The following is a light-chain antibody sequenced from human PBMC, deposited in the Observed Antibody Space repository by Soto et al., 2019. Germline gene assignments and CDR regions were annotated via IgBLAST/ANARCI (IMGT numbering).Light chain of an antibody. J-gene: IGKJ1*01. Sequence: VLTQSPATLSLSQGERATLSCKASENVRTFVDWYQQKPGQAPRLLIYGASNRATDIPARFSGSGSGTDFTLTISNLEPEDFAVYYCQQHSHWPPWTFGQGTKVDIK. CDR1: ENVRTF. CDR3: QQHSHWPPWT. CDR2: GAS. V-gene: IGKV3-11*01.